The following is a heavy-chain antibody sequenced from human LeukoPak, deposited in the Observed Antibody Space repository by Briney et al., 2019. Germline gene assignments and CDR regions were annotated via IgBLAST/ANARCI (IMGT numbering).Heavy chain of an antibody. CDR2: SGSGVTT. J-gene: IGHJ4*02. CDR1: GFTFSSYA. CDR3: SKWKAIVLVPAARSPIDY. V-gene: IGHV3-23*01. Sequence: GGSLRLSCAASGFTFSSYAMSWVRQAPGKGLEWVSASGSGVTTYYADSVKGRFTISRDNSKHTLYLQMNSLRAEDTAVYYCSKWKAIVLVPAARSPIDYWGQGTLVTVSS. D-gene: IGHD2-2*01.